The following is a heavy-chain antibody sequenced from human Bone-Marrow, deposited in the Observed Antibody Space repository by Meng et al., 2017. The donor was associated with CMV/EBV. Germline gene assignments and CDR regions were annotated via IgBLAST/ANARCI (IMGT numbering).Heavy chain of an antibody. CDR2: ISAYNGNT. J-gene: IGHJ4*02. CDR1: GYTFTSYG. D-gene: IGHD6-6*01. CDR3: ARAGGYIEIAARPPDY. V-gene: IGHV1-18*01. Sequence: ASVKVSCKASGYTFTSYGISWVRQAPGQGLEWMGWISAYNGNTNYAQKLQGRVTMTTDTSTSTAYMELRSLRSDDTAVYYCARAGGYIEIAARPPDYWAQGTLVTVPS.